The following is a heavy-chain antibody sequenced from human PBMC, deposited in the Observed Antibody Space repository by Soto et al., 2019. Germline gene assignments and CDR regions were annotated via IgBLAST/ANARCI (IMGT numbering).Heavy chain of an antibody. CDR3: ARGYWGTTWDS. CDR2: IYSYGST. J-gene: IGHJ4*02. V-gene: IGHV4-30-4*01. CDR1: GDSISSGDYY. Sequence: SETLSLTCTVSGDSISSGDYYWSGSRQPPGKGLEWIGYIYSYGSTYYNPSLKSRVTMSVDTSKNQFSLKLTSVTAADTAVYYCARGYWGTTWDSWGQGTLVTVSS. D-gene: IGHD3-10*01.